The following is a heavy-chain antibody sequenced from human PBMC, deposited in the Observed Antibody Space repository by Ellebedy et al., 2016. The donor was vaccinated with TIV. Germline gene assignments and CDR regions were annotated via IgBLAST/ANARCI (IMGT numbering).Heavy chain of an antibody. Sequence: PGGSLRLSCVVSGFTFSSYAMTWVRQAPGKGLEWISAIDRDGDDTSYADSVKGRFTISRDNSENTLYLQLNSLRAEDTAVYYCVKDSFPTMIVVEDYLDFWGQGTLVTVSS. V-gene: IGHV3-23*01. CDR2: IDRDGDDT. J-gene: IGHJ4*02. CDR1: GFTFSSYA. CDR3: VKDSFPTMIVVEDYLDF. D-gene: IGHD3-22*01.